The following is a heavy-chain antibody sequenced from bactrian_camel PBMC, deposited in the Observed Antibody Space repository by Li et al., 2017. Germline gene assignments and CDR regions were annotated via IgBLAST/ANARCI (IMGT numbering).Heavy chain of an antibody. CDR1: GFTFSRYY. D-gene: IGHD6*01. V-gene: IGHV3S26*01. J-gene: IGHJ6*01. Sequence: HVQLVESGGGLVHPGGSLRLSCAASGFTFSRYYMNWVRQAPGKEREGVATIDTVGSTRYADSVKGRFTLSKDNAKNTLYLQMNSLKPEDTAMYYCAAVRYGGSWYPLCRARSADFGYWGQGTQVTVS. CDR3: AAVRYGGSWYPLCRARSADFGY. CDR2: IDTVGST.